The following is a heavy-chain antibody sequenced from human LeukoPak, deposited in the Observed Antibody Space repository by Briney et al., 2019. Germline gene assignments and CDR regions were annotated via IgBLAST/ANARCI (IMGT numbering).Heavy chain of an antibody. CDR3: ARSSGYSTYFDY. V-gene: IGHV3-23*01. CDR2: IRGSGGTT. D-gene: IGHD3-9*01. Sequence: PGGSLRLSCAASGFTFSTYAMTWVRQAPGKGLEWVSYIRGSGGTTYYADSVKGRFAISRDNSKSTLYLQMNSLRAEDTAMYYCARSSGYSTYFDYWGQGTQVAVSS. CDR1: GFTFSTYA. J-gene: IGHJ4*02.